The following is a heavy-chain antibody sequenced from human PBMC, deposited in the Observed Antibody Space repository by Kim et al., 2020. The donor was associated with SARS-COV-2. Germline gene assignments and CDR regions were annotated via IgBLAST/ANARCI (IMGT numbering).Heavy chain of an antibody. CDR2: INSDGSST. Sequence: GGSLRLSCAASGFTFSSYWMHWVRQAPGKGLVWVSRINSDGSSTSYADSVKGRFTISRDNAKNTLYLQMNSLRAEDTAVYYCALGYCSSTSCPYYYYGMDVWGQGTTVTVSS. J-gene: IGHJ6*02. V-gene: IGHV3-74*01. CDR1: GFTFSSYW. D-gene: IGHD2-2*01. CDR3: ALGYCSSTSCPYYYYGMDV.